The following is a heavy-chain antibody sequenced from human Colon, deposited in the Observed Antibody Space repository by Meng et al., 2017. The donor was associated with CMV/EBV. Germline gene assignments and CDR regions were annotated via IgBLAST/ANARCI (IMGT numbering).Heavy chain of an antibody. V-gene: IGHV3-23*01. CDR3: ANGPTYCHKGVCYLGSGYFDA. CDR1: GFNLNDYA. CDR2: ISGTGVTT. Sequence: GGSLRLSCAAAGFNLNDYAIPWVRQAPGKGLEWVSTISGTGVTTYYADSVTGRFTPSRDNSNNTLYLPMNSLRDEDTAVYYCANGPTYCHKGVCYLGSGYFDAWGQGTLVTVSS. D-gene: IGHD2-8*01. J-gene: IGHJ5*02.